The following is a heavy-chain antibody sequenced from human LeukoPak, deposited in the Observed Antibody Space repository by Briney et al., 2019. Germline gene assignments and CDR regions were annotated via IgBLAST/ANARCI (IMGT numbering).Heavy chain of an antibody. D-gene: IGHD3-3*01. CDR3: ARASFTIFGVVIDIHWFDP. CDR1: GGTFSSYA. V-gene: IGHV1-69*13. J-gene: IGHJ5*02. CDR2: IIPIFGTA. Sequence: SVKVSCKASGGTFSSYAISWVRQAPGQGLEWMGGIIPIFGTANYAQKFQGRVTITADESTSTAYMELSSRRSEDTAVYYCARASFTIFGVVIDIHWFDPWGQGTLVTVSS.